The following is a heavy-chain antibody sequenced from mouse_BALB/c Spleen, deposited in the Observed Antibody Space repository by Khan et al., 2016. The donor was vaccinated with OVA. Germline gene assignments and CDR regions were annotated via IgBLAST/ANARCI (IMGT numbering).Heavy chain of an antibody. D-gene: IGHD2-2*01. Sequence: VRLQQSGPELVKPGASVKIPCKASGYTFTDYNMAWVKQSHGKILEWSGDILPNNDGSIYNQKFKGKATLTVDKSSNTAYMELRSLTSEDTAVYYCARHGYGGFAYWGQGSLVTVSA. CDR2: ILPNNDGS. J-gene: IGHJ3*01. CDR1: GYTFTDYN. V-gene: IGHV1-18*01. CDR3: ARHGYGGFAY.